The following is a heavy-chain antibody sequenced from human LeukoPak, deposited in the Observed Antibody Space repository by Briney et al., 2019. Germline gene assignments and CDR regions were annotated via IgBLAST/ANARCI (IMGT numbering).Heavy chain of an antibody. D-gene: IGHD6-19*01. CDR3: AREGSGWVNFDY. V-gene: IGHV1-46*01. CDR1: GDTFPSYF. CDR2: INPTGGST. J-gene: IGHJ4*02. Sequence: GATVKVSCKASGDTFPSYFMHWVRQAPGQGLEWMGIINPTGGSTTYAQKFQGRVTMTRDTSTSTVYMELSSLRSDDTAVYYCAREGSGWVNFDYWGQGPLVTVSS.